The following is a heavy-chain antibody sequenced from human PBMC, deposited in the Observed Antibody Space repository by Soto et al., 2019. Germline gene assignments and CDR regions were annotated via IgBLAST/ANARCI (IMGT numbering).Heavy chain of an antibody. CDR3: ARVQWELLSYFDY. CDR1: GGSISSGGYC. J-gene: IGHJ4*02. V-gene: IGHV4-31*03. CDR2: IYYSGST. D-gene: IGHD1-26*01. Sequence: SETLSLTCTVSGGSISSGGYCFIWIRQHPGKGLELIGYIYYSGSTYYNPSLKSRVTISVDTSKNQFSLKLSSVTAADTAVYYCARVQWELLSYFDYWGLGTLVTVSS.